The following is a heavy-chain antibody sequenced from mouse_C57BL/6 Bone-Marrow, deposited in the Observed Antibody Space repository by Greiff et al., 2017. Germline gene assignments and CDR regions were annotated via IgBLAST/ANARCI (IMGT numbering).Heavy chain of an antibody. V-gene: IGHV1-81*01. CDR3: ARRLVYNDYAWFAY. D-gene: IGHD2-4*01. Sequence: QVQLQQSGAELARPGASVKLSCKASGYTFTSYGISWVKQRPGPGLEWIGEIYPRSGNTYYNEKFKGKATLTADKSSSTAYMELRSLTSEDSAVYFCARRLVYNDYAWFAYWGQGTLVTVSA. J-gene: IGHJ3*01. CDR1: GYTFTSYG. CDR2: IYPRSGNT.